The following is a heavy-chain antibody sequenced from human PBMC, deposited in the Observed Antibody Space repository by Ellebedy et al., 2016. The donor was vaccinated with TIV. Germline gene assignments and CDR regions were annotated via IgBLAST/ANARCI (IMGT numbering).Heavy chain of an antibody. CDR2: IGGGYGDT. CDR1: GFTFSDYA. D-gene: IGHD6-19*01. V-gene: IGHV3-23*01. J-gene: IGHJ4*02. Sequence: GESLKISCAASGFTFSDYAMSWVRQAPGKGLEWVSAIGGGYGDTYYADSVKGRFTISRDVSKSTLYLQMDSLRAEDTARYYCARCRGSGWYGDQWGQGTLVTVSS. CDR3: ARCRGSGWYGDQ.